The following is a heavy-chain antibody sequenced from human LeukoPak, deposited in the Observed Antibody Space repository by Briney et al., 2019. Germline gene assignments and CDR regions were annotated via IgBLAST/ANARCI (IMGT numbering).Heavy chain of an antibody. CDR2: ISYDGSNK. Sequence: GGSLRLSCAASGFTFSSYAMHWVRQAPGKGLEWVAVISYDGSNKYYADSVKGRFTISRDNSKNTLYLQMICLSAEDTAVYYCPRDVAYDILTGYPDYWGQGTLVTVSS. D-gene: IGHD3-9*01. J-gene: IGHJ4*02. CDR1: GFTFSSYA. V-gene: IGHV3-30-3*01. CDR3: PRDVAYDILTGYPDY.